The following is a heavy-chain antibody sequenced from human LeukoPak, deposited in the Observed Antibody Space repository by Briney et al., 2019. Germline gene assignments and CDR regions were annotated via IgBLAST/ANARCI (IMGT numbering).Heavy chain of an antibody. D-gene: IGHD3-22*01. V-gene: IGHV4-4*07. CDR1: GGSISSYY. J-gene: IGHJ6*03. CDR2: IYTSGST. Sequence: SETLSLTCTVSGGSISSYYWSWIRQPAGKGLEWIGRIYTSGSTNYNPSLKSRVTMSVDTSKNQFSLKLSSVTAADTAVYYCARVGYYDSSGYYNYYYMDVWGKGTTVTVSS. CDR3: ARVGYYDSSGYYNYYYMDV.